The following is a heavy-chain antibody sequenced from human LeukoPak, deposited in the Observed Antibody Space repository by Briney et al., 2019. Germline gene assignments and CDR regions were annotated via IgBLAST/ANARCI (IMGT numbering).Heavy chain of an antibody. V-gene: IGHV4-61*02. Sequence: SETLSLTCTVSGGSISNGSYYWGWIRQPAGKGLEWIGRIYTSGSTNYNPSLKSRVTISVDTSKNQFSLKLSSVTAADTAVYYCARTLYYYDSSGYDTFDYWGQGTLVTVSS. D-gene: IGHD3-22*01. CDR3: ARTLYYYDSSGYDTFDY. CDR1: GGSISNGSYY. CDR2: IYTSGST. J-gene: IGHJ4*02.